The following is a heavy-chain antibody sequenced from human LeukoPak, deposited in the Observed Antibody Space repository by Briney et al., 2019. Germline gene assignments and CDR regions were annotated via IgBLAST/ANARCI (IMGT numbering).Heavy chain of an antibody. J-gene: IGHJ3*02. Sequence: GASVKVSCKVFGYTLTELSMHWVRQAPGKGLEWMGGFDPEDGETIYAQKFQGRVTMTGDTSTGTAYMELSSLRSEDTAVYYCATLYGGNSIIAFDIWGQGTMVTVSS. V-gene: IGHV1-24*01. CDR3: ATLYGGNSIIAFDI. D-gene: IGHD4-23*01. CDR2: FDPEDGET. CDR1: GYTLTELS.